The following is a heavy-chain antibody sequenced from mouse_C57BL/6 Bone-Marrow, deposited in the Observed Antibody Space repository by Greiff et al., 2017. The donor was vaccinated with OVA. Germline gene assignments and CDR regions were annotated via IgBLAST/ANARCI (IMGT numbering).Heavy chain of an antibody. V-gene: IGHV1-82*01. CDR1: GYAFSSSW. CDR3: ARRSIFAY. J-gene: IGHJ3*01. D-gene: IGHD2-10*02. CDR2: IYPGDGDT. Sequence: QVQLQQSGPELVKPGASVKISCKASGYAFSSSWMNWVKQRPGKGLEWIGRIYPGDGDTNYNGKFKGKATLTADKSSSTAYMQLSSLTSEDSAVYFCARRSIFAYWGQGTLVTVSA.